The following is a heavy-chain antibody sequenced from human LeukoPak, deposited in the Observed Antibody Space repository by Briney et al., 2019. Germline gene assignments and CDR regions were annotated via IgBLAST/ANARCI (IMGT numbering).Heavy chain of an antibody. CDR1: DYYFSSHG. Sequence: GASVKVSCKASDYYFSSHGITWVRQAPGQGLEWLGWISVYNDDTKYAQKLQDRVTMTADTSTNTAYMELRSLRSDDTAVYYCARENSGGGGNCYSCRHYYYMDVWGEGTTVTVSS. D-gene: IGHD2-15*01. CDR2: ISVYNDDT. CDR3: ARENSGGGGNCYSCRHYYYMDV. V-gene: IGHV1-18*04. J-gene: IGHJ6*03.